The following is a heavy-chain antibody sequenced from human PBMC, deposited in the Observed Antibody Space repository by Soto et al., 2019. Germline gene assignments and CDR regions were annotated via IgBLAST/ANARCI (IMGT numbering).Heavy chain of an antibody. V-gene: IGHV3-7*01. Sequence: PGGSLRLSCVASGFIISNSWMSWVRQAPGKGLEWVATIKPDGDEKYYLDSVKDRFTISRDNAKASLYLQMNSLRVDDTAVYYCADPTDLDSWGQGTPVTVSS. J-gene: IGHJ4*02. CDR3: ADPTDLDS. CDR2: IKPDGDEK. CDR1: GFIISNSW.